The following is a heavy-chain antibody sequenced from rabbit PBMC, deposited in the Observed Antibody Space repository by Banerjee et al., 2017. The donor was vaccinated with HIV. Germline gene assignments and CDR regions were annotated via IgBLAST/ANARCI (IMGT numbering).Heavy chain of an antibody. V-gene: IGHV1S45*01. J-gene: IGHJ6*01. Sequence: QEQLVESGGDLVKPGASLTLTCTASGFSFSSGYDMCWVRQAPGKGLEWIACIYARSSGRTAYASWAKGRFTISKTSSTTVTLQMTSLTVADTATYFCARDPAGSGSNDYDLWGPGTLVTVS. CDR2: IYARSSGRT. CDR1: GFSFSSGYD. D-gene: IGHD8-1*01. CDR3: ARDPAGSGSNDYDL.